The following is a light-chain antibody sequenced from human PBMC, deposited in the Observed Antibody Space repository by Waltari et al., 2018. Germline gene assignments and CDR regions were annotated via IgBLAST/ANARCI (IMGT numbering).Light chain of an antibody. V-gene: IGKV3-15*01. CDR1: ESISIN. CDR3: HQYNNRPPYT. Sequence: TQSPATLSVSLGERVTLTCRASESISINLAWYQQKPGQTPRLIIDGASKRATGVPARFAGSGSRTEFTLIISSLQSEDIAVNYCHQYNNRPPYTFGQGTKLEIK. CDR2: GAS. J-gene: IGKJ2*01.